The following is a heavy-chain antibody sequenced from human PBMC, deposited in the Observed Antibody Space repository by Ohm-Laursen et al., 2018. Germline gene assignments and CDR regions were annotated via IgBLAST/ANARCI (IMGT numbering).Heavy chain of an antibody. CDR3: ASGSSRYYDSSGSFDY. D-gene: IGHD3-22*01. V-gene: IGHV3-9*01. J-gene: IGHJ4*02. CDR2: ISWNSGSI. CDR1: GFTFDDYA. Sequence: SLRLSCSASGFTFDDYAMHWVRQAPGKGLEWVSGISWNSGSIGYADSVKGRFTISRDNAKNSLYLQMNSLRAEDTALYYCASGSSRYYDSSGSFDYWGQGTLITVSS.